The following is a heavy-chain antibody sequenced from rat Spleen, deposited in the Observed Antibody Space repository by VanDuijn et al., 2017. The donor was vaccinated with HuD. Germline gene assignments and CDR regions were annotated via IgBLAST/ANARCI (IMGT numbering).Heavy chain of an antibody. Sequence: EVLLVESGGGLVQPGRSLKLSCTASGLSFSNYDMAWVRQAPTKGLEWVASISYDGSATYYRDSVKGRFTLSRDNAKSTLYLQRDSLRSEDTATYYCARHGAARGYFDFWGPGTMVTVSS. D-gene: IGHD1-2*01. CDR1: GLSFSNYD. V-gene: IGHV5-25*01. J-gene: IGHJ1*01. CDR2: ISYDGSAT. CDR3: ARHGAARGYFDF.